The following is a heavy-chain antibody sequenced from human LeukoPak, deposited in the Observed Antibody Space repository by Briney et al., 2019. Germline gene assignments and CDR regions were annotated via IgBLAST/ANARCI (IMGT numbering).Heavy chain of an antibody. Sequence: SVTVSCKASGGTFSSYAISWVRQAPGQGLEWMGGIIPIFGTANYAQKFQGRVTITADESTSTAYMELSSLRSEDTAVYYCARVPESRVVPAVVGYYYYGMDVWGQGTTVTVSS. D-gene: IGHD2-2*01. CDR1: GGTFSSYA. J-gene: IGHJ6*02. CDR3: ARVPESRVVPAVVGYYYYGMDV. V-gene: IGHV1-69*13. CDR2: IIPIFGTA.